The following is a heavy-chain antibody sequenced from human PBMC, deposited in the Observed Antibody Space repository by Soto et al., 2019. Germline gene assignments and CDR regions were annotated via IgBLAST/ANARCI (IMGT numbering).Heavy chain of an antibody. V-gene: IGHV3-53*01. D-gene: IGHD3-16*01. CDR2: LYTEGTT. CDR3: VRPRPSGENYGMDV. Sequence: GGSLRLSCVASGLTVSHNYMAWVRQAPEMGLEWVSILYTEGTTYYADSVKGRFTISRDSSKNTLFLQMDSLRAEDTAVYYCVRPRPSGENYGMDVWGQVPTVTFSS. J-gene: IGHJ6*02. CDR1: GLTVSHNY.